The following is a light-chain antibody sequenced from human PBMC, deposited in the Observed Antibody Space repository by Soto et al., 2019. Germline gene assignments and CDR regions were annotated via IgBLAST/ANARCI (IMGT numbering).Light chain of an antibody. CDR1: QSISSS. Sequence: DIPMTQSPSSLSASVGDRVTITCRASQSISSSLNWYQQKPGKAPKLLIYATSSLQSGVPSRFSGSGSVTDFTLTISSLQPEDFATYYCQQSYITPPNFGGGTKVEIK. CDR3: QQSYITPPN. J-gene: IGKJ4*01. CDR2: ATS. V-gene: IGKV1-39*01.